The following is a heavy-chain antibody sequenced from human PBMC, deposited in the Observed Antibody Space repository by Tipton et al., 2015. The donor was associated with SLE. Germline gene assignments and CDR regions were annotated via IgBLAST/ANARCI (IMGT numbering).Heavy chain of an antibody. CDR3: ARGYRYFDWLSSYYFDY. Sequence: TLSLTCTVSGDSISSESHYWVWIRQSPGKGLEWIGSIFYRGATYYNPSLKSRVTISVDTSKNQFSLKLSSVTAADTAVYYCARGYRYFDWLSSYYFDYWGQGTLVTVSS. D-gene: IGHD3-9*01. CDR2: IFYRGAT. V-gene: IGHV4-39*07. J-gene: IGHJ4*02. CDR1: GDSISSESHY.